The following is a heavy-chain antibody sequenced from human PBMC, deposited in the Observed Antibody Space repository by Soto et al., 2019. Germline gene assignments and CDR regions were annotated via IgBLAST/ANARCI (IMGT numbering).Heavy chain of an antibody. Sequence: PSETLSLTCTVSGGSISSGGYYWSWIRQHPGKGLEWIGYIYYSGSTYYNPSLKSRVTISVDTSKNQFSLKLSSVTAADTAVYYCASAICSGYYNYGNYYGMDVWGQGTTVTVSS. V-gene: IGHV4-31*03. CDR3: ASAICSGYYNYGNYYGMDV. D-gene: IGHD3-3*01. CDR2: IYYSGST. J-gene: IGHJ6*02. CDR1: GGSISSGGYY.